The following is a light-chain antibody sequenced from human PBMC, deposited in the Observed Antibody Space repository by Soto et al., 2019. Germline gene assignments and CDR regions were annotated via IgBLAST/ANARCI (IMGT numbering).Light chain of an antibody. CDR2: EVS. J-gene: IGLJ2*01. Sequence: QSALTQPPSASGSPGQSVIISCTGTSSDVGGYHFVSWYQQHPGKAPKLMVFEVSKRPSGVPDRFSGSKSGNTATLTVSGIQADDEADYYCSSYAGSNNLLFGGGTQLTVL. CDR3: SSYAGSNNLL. V-gene: IGLV2-8*01. CDR1: SSDVGGYHF.